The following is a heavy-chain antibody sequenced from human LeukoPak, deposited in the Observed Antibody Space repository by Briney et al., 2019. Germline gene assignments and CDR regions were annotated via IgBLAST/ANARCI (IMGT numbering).Heavy chain of an antibody. Sequence: PSETLSLTCTVSGGSISSYYWSWTRQPPGKGLEWIGYIYYSGGTNYNPSLKSRVTISIDTSKNQFSLKLTSVTAADTAVYYCARVVGDGYSEYWGQGTLVTVSS. V-gene: IGHV4-59*01. J-gene: IGHJ4*02. D-gene: IGHD5-24*01. CDR1: GGSISSYY. CDR2: IYYSGGT. CDR3: ARVVGDGYSEY.